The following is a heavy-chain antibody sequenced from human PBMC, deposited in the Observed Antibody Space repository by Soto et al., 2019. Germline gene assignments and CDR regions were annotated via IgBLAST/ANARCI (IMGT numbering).Heavy chain of an antibody. V-gene: IGHV1-69*13. Sequence: SVKVSCKASGGTFSSYAISWVRQAPGQGLEWMGGIIPIFGTANYAQKFQGRVTITADESTSTAYMELSSLRSEDTAVYYCARSPVWSGYYSDPYYYGMDVWGQGTTVTVSS. D-gene: IGHD3-3*01. CDR1: GGTFSSYA. CDR3: ARSPVWSGYYSDPYYYGMDV. CDR2: IIPIFGTA. J-gene: IGHJ6*02.